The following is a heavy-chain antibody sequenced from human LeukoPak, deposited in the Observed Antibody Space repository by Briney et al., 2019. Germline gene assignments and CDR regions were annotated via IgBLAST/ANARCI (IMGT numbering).Heavy chain of an antibody. CDR2: IIGGGYST. CDR1: GFTFSTYA. CDR3: AKRGLEMDIILGAFDI. Sequence: GGSLRLSCAASGFTFSTYAMSWVRQAPGKGLEWVSAIIGGGYSTYYADSVKGRFTISRDNAKNTLYLQMNSLRAEDTAVYYCAKRGLEMDIILGAFDIWGQGTMVTVSS. J-gene: IGHJ3*02. D-gene: IGHD5-24*01. V-gene: IGHV3-23*01.